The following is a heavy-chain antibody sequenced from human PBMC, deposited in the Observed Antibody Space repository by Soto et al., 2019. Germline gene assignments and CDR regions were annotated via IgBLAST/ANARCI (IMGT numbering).Heavy chain of an antibody. CDR3: STRAYDTNGYYRFDP. J-gene: IGHJ5*01. V-gene: IGHV4-34*12. D-gene: IGHD3-22*01. Sequence: SETLSLTCAVYGGSFSGHSWTWIRQSPGKGLEWFGDIIHSGRVNYSPSLKSRVTISLDTSKNQFSLTLSAMTAADTAMYYCSTRAYDTNGYYRFDPWGQGTLVTVSS. CDR2: IIHSGRV. CDR1: GGSFSGHS.